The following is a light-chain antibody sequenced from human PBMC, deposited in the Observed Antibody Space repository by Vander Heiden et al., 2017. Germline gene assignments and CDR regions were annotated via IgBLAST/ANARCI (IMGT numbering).Light chain of an antibody. Sequence: INMTQSPSSLSASVGDRVTISCRASQGIRTDSGWYQHKPGKAPKRLIFGASSLHSGVPARFSGSGSGTEFTLTISSLQPEDFATYYCLQHNSCPLTFGQGTKLEIK. V-gene: IGKV1-17*01. CDR3: LQHNSCPLT. CDR1: QGIRTD. CDR2: GAS. J-gene: IGKJ2*01.